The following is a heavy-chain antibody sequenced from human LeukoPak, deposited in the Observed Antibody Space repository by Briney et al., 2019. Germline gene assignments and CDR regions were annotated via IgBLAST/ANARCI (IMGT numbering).Heavy chain of an antibody. V-gene: IGHV3-66*01. D-gene: IGHD1-26*01. CDR3: ARDRSGSYLD. Sequence: GGSLRLSCAASGFTVSSTYMSWVRQAPGKGLEWVSVLYSGGTTYYAEPVKGRFSISRHNSKNTLYLQMNSLRAEDTAVYYCARDRSGSYLDWGQGTLVTVSS. J-gene: IGHJ4*02. CDR2: LYSGGTT. CDR1: GFTVSSTY.